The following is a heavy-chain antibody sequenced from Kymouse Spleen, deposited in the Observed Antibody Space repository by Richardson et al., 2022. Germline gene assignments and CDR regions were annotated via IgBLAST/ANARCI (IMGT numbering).Heavy chain of an antibody. J-gene: IGHJ4*02. CDR2: ISYDGSNK. V-gene: IGHV3-30*18. D-gene: IGHD6-13*01,IGHD6-25*01. Sequence: QVQLVESGGGVVQPGRSLRLSCAASGFTFSSYGMHWVRQAPGKGLEWVAVISYDGSNKYYADSVKGRFTISRDNSKNTLYLQMNSLRAEDTAVYYCAIRYSSPFDYWGQGTLVTVSS. CDR1: GFTFSSYG. CDR3: AIRYSSPFDY.